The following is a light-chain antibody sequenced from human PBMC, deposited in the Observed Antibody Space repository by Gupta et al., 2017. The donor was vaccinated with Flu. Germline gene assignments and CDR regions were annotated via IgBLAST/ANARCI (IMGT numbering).Light chain of an antibody. Sequence: QSALTQPASVSGSHAQSLTISCTGTSSDVGGYNYVSWYQQHPGKAPKLMIYEVSNRPSGVSNRFAGSKSGNTASLTISGLHSEDEADYFCSSYTSTTTPGVFGTGTRVTVL. J-gene: IGLJ1*01. CDR2: EVS. CDR1: SSDVGGYNY. V-gene: IGLV2-14*01. CDR3: SSYTSTTTPGV.